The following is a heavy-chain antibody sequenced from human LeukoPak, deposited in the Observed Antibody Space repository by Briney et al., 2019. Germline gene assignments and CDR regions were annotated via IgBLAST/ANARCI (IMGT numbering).Heavy chain of an antibody. Sequence: GESLKISCKGSGYSFTTYWIGWVRQMPGKGLEWMGIIYPGDSDTTYSPSFQGQVTISADKSISTAYMQWSSLKASDTAMYYCARPSSTVDWYFDLWGRGTLVTVSS. CDR1: GYSFTTYW. J-gene: IGHJ2*01. CDR3: ARPSSTVDWYFDL. D-gene: IGHD4-17*01. CDR2: IYPGDSDT. V-gene: IGHV5-51*01.